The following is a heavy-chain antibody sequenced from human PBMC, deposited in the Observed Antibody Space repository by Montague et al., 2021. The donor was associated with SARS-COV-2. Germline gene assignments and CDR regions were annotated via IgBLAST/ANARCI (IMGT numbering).Heavy chain of an antibody. D-gene: IGHD3-22*01. CDR2: IFYRGTT. V-gene: IGHV4-59*08. J-gene: IGHJ3*01. CDR1: GASISTNY. CDR3: ASYDGAFDP. Sequence: SETLSLTCSVSGASISTNYWSWIRQPPGKGPGWIGNIFYRGTTHYNPSLKNRVTLSVDASSNQVSPKLASVTAADTAVYYCASYDGAFDPWGQGTMVLVSS.